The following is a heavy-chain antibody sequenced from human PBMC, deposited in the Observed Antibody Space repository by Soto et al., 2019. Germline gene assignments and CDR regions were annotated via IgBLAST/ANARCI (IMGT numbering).Heavy chain of an antibody. V-gene: IGHV6-1*01. CDR1: GASVSSNSAA. CDR3: AREIIAWLAHRKYNWLDP. J-gene: IGHJ5*02. D-gene: IGHD6-19*01. Sequence: PSQPLSLTCAISGASVSSNSAAWNWIRQSPSRGLEWLGRTYYRSKWYNDYAVSVKSRITINPDTSKNQFSLQLNSVTPEDTAVYYCAREIIAWLAHRKYNWLDPWGKGTLVTVAS. CDR2: TYYRSKWYN.